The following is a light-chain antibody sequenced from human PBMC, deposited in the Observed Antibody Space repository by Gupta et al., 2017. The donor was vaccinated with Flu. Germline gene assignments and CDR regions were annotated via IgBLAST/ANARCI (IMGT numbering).Light chain of an antibody. CDR2: DAS. J-gene: IGKJ4*01. V-gene: IGKV3-11*01. CDR1: QDINDY. Sequence: EFVFTQSPATLSLSPGERATLSCRARQDINDYLAGYQQRLGQAPSLLIYDASNRATGIPARFGESGCGTDFTLTISGLEPEDFAVYFCKQRFKWPRTFGGGTKVEI. CDR3: KQRFKWPRT.